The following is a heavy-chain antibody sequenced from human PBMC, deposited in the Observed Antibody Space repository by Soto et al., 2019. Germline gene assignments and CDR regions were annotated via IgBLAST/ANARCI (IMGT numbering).Heavy chain of an antibody. D-gene: IGHD2-21*02. CDR3: ARGGNSDYYYGMNV. CDR2: IIPLVGTA. CDR1: GGTFSSYP. J-gene: IGHJ6*02. V-gene: IGHV1-69*01. Sequence: QGQLVQAGGDVKKPGSSVKVSCKASGGTFSSYPISWVRQAPGQGLEWLGGIIPLVGTADYAQKFQGRVTFTADESTSTAYMELSSLRSEDTAVYYCARGGNSDYYYGMNVWGQGTTVTVSS.